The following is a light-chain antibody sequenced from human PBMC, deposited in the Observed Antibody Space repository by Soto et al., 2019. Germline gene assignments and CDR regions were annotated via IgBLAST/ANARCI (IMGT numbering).Light chain of an antibody. Sequence: DIQMTQSPSSVTASVGDRLTITCRASQDIITWLAWYQQKPGKAPNLLIYTASNWQSGVPSRFSGSGSGTNFTLTISSLQPEDFGTDYCQQTDSFPITFGQGTRLEIK. CDR2: TAS. CDR3: QQTDSFPIT. J-gene: IGKJ5*01. V-gene: IGKV1-12*01. CDR1: QDIITW.